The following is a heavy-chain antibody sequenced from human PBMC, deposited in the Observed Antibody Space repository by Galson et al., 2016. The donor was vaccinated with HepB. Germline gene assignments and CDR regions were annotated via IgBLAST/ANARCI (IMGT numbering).Heavy chain of an antibody. CDR3: ATYPPSTSRTWFDP. D-gene: IGHD2-2*01. J-gene: IGHJ5*02. CDR1: GYTFTTYP. Sequence: SVKVSCKGSGYTFTTYPIIWVRQAPGQGLEYMGWINTNTGSPTYAQGFTGRFVFPLDTSASTAYLEITTLKTEDTAVYFCATYPPSTSRTWFDPWGQGTLVTVSS. CDR2: INTNTGSP. V-gene: IGHV7-4-1*02.